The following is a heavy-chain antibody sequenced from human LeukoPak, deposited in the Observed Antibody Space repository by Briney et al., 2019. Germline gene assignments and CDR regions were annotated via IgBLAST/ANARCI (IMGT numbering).Heavy chain of an antibody. CDR3: ARAYYYDSSGYYSPFDY. D-gene: IGHD3-22*01. J-gene: IGHJ4*02. CDR1: GYTFIDHY. V-gene: IGHV1-2*06. CDR2: IDPNSGGT. Sequence: ASVKVSCKASGYTFIDHYMHWVRQAPGQGLEWMGRIDPNSGGTNYAQKFQGRVTFTRDTSASTAYMELSSLRSEDTAVYYCARAYYYDSSGYYSPFDYWGQGTLVTVSS.